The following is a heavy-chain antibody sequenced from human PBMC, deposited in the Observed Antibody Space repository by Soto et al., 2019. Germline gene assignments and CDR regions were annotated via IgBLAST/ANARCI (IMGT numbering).Heavy chain of an antibody. CDR1: GFTVSSNY. V-gene: IGHV3-66*04. Sequence: EVQLVESGGGLVQPGGSLRLSCAASGFTVSSNYMSWVRQAPGKGLEWVSVIYSGGSTYYTDSVKGRFTISRDNSKNTLYLQMNSLRAEDTAVYYCVRLLPDAFDIWGQGTMVTVSS. CDR2: IYSGGST. CDR3: VRLLPDAFDI. D-gene: IGHD2-15*01. J-gene: IGHJ3*02.